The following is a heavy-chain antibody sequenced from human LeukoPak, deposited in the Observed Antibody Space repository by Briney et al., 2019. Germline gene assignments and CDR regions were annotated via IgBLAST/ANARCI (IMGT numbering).Heavy chain of an antibody. D-gene: IGHD4-17*01. J-gene: IGHJ4*02. CDR2: ISSSSSYI. CDR3: MKGTVTPIDY. CDR1: GFTFSSYS. Sequence: GGSLRLSCAASGFTFSSYSMNWVRQAPGEGLEWVSSISSSSSYIYYADSVKGRFTISRDNAKNSLYLQMNSLRAEDTAVYYCMKGTVTPIDYWGQGTLVTVSS. V-gene: IGHV3-21*01.